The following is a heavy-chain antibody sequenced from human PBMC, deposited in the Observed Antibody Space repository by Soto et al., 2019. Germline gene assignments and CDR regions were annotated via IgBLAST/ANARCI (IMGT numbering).Heavy chain of an antibody. J-gene: IGHJ6*02. CDR1: GGSISSSNW. D-gene: IGHD6-6*01. CDR3: ARNQIADRRSGYYGMDV. Sequence: SETLSLTCAVSGGSISSSNWWSWVRQPPGKGLEWIGEIYHSGSTNYNPSLKSRVTISVDKSKNQFSLELSSVTAADTAVYYCARNQIADRRSGYYGMDVWGQGTTVTVSS. V-gene: IGHV4-4*02. CDR2: IYHSGST.